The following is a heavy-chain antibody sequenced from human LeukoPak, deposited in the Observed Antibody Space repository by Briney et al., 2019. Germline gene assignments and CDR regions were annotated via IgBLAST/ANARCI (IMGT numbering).Heavy chain of an antibody. V-gene: IGHV1-8*01. Sequence: VASVKVSCKASGYTFTSYDINWVRQATGQGLEWMGWMNPNSGNTGYAQKFQGRVTMTRNTSISTAYMELSSLGSEDTAVYYCARGRYQLLGFDYWGQGTLVTVSS. CDR1: GYTFTSYD. D-gene: IGHD2-2*01. CDR2: MNPNSGNT. J-gene: IGHJ4*02. CDR3: ARGRYQLLGFDY.